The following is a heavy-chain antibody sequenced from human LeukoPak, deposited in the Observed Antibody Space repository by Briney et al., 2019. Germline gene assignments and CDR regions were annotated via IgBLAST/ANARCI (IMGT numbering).Heavy chain of an antibody. Sequence: GASMKVSCKASGYSFTGYYMHWVRQAPGQGLEWMGWINPNSGGTHYAQKFQGRVTMTRDTSISTAYMELSSLRSDDTAIYYCARGPYSTSPHFDYWGQGTLVTVSS. J-gene: IGHJ4*02. CDR1: GYSFTGYY. D-gene: IGHD6-6*01. CDR2: INPNSGGT. V-gene: IGHV1-2*02. CDR3: ARGPYSTSPHFDY.